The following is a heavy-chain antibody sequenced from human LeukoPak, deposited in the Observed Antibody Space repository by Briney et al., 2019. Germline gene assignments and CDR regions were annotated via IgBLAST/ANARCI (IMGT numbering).Heavy chain of an antibody. Sequence: GGSLRLSCAASGFTLSSYAMSWVRQAPGKGLEWVSAISGSGGSTYYADSVKGRFTISRDNSKNTLYLQMNSLRAEDTAVYYCAKDPNYDSSGYSAWFDPWGQGTLVTVSS. J-gene: IGHJ5*02. CDR2: ISGSGGST. V-gene: IGHV3-23*01. D-gene: IGHD3-22*01. CDR3: AKDPNYDSSGYSAWFDP. CDR1: GFTLSSYA.